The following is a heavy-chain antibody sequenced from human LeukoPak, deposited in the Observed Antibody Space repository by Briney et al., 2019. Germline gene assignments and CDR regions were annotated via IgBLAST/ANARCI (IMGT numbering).Heavy chain of an antibody. D-gene: IGHD3-10*01. CDR2: FDPEDGET. J-gene: IGHJ5*02. CDR1: GYTLTELS. CDR3: ATASNGSGSYYNRCWFDP. V-gene: IGHV1-24*01. Sequence: ASVKVSCKVSGYTLTELSMHWVRQAPGKGLEWMGGFDPEDGETIYAQKFQGRVTMTEDTSTDTAYMELSSLRSEDTAVYYCATASNGSGSYYNRCWFDPWGQGTLVTVSS.